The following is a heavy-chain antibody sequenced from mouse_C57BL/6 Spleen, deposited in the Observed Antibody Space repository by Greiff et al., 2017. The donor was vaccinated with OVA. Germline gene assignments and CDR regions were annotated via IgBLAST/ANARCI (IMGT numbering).Heavy chain of an antibody. J-gene: IGHJ2*01. D-gene: IGHD1-1*01. V-gene: IGHV5-17*01. CDR1: GFTFSDYG. Sequence: EVKVVESGGGLVKPGGSLKLSCAASGFTFSDYGMHWVRQAPEQGLEWVAYISRGSSTIYYADTVKGRFTISRDNAKNTLFLQMTSLRYEDADVYYCERSDNDGRGNYWGKGTTLTVSS. CDR2: ISRGSSTI. CDR3: ERSDNDGRGNY.